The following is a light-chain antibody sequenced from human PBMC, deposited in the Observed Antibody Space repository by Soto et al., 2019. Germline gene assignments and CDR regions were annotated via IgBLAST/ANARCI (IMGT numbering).Light chain of an antibody. CDR3: CSYAGSSTFVYV. Sequence: QSVLTQPASVSGSTGQSITISCTGTSSDVGSYNLASWYQQHPGKAPKLMIYEVSKRTSGVSNRFSGSKSGNTASLTISGLQAEDEADYYCCSYAGSSTFVYVFGTGTKVTVL. CDR2: EVS. J-gene: IGLJ1*01. CDR1: SSDVGSYNL. V-gene: IGLV2-23*02.